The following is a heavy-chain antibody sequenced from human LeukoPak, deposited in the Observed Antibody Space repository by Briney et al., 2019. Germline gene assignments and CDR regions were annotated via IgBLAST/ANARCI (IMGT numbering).Heavy chain of an antibody. J-gene: IGHJ4*02. D-gene: IGHD1-26*01. Sequence: GGSLRLSCAASGFTLSDYWMSWVRQAPGKGLEWVANIKHDGSDKYYVDSVKGRFNISRDNAKNSLYLQISSLKAEDTALYYCARDPGSYKGHGYWGQGTMVTVSS. V-gene: IGHV3-7*01. CDR3: ARDPGSYKGHGY. CDR2: IKHDGSDK. CDR1: GFTLSDYW.